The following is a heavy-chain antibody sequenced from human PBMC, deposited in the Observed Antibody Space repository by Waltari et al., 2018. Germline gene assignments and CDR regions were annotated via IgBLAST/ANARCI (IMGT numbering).Heavy chain of an antibody. J-gene: IGHJ3*01. CDR2: IRSNDYTGGT. CDR1: GFTFRNYA. V-gene: IGHV3-49*04. Sequence: EVQLVESGGDMVQPGRSLRLSCTGSGFTFRNYAIHWVRQAPGKGLEWVGFIRSNDYTGGTSFAASVGGRFTISRDDSKRTAYLQMNALQTDDSATYYCTREDDGNDSGAFDLWGQGTLVTVSS. D-gene: IGHD5-12*01. CDR3: TREDDGNDSGAFDL.